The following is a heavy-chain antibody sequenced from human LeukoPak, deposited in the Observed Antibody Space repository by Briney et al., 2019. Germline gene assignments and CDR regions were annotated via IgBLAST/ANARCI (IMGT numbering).Heavy chain of an antibody. CDR1: GFTFSSYA. V-gene: IGHV3-23*01. J-gene: IGHJ4*02. Sequence: GGSLRLSCAASGFTFSSYAMSWVRQAPGEGLEWVSAISGSGGSTYYADSVKGRFTISRDNSKNTLYLQMNSLRAEDTAVYYCAKERDIVVVPAAMQVGYWGQGTLVTVSS. CDR3: AKERDIVVVPAAMQVGY. D-gene: IGHD2-2*01. CDR2: ISGSGGST.